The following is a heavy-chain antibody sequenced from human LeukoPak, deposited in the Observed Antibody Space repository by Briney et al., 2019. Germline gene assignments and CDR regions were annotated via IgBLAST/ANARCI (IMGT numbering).Heavy chain of an antibody. CDR3: ASARTGTHDY. J-gene: IGHJ4*02. D-gene: IGHD1-1*01. Sequence: SETLSLTGTVSGGSISSGGYYWSWIRQPPGKGLEWIGYIYHSGSTYYNPSLKSRVTISVDRSKNQFSLKLSSVTAADTAVYYCASARTGTHDYWGQGTLVTVSS. V-gene: IGHV4-30-2*01. CDR2: IYHSGST. CDR1: GGSISSGGYY.